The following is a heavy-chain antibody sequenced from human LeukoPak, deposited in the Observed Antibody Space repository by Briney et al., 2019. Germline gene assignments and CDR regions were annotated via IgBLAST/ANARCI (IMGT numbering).Heavy chain of an antibody. V-gene: IGHV3-21*01. Sequence: GGSLRLSCAASGFTFDDYAMHWVRQAPGKGLEWVSSISSSSSYIYYADSVKGRFTISRDNAKNSLYLQMNSLRAEDTAVYYCARGGSYLDVWGKGTTVTVSS. CDR2: ISSSSSYI. J-gene: IGHJ6*03. CDR1: GFTFDDYA. CDR3: ARGGSYLDV. D-gene: IGHD2-15*01.